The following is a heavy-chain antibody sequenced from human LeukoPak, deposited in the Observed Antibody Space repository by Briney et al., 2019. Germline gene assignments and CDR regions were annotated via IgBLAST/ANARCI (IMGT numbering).Heavy chain of an antibody. V-gene: IGHV3-23*01. CDR1: GFTFSAFE. Sequence: GGSLRLSCAASGFTFSAFEMNWVRQAPGKGLEWVSAISGSGGSTYYADSVKGRFTISRDNSKNTLYLQMNSLRAEDTAVYYCAKDPLRRYCSSTSCYTGSFDYWGQGTLVTVSS. J-gene: IGHJ4*02. CDR3: AKDPLRRYCSSTSCYTGSFDY. CDR2: ISGSGGST. D-gene: IGHD2-2*02.